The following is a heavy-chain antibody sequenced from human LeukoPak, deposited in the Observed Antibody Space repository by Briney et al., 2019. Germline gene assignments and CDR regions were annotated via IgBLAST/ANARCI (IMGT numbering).Heavy chain of an antibody. D-gene: IGHD3-9*01. Sequence: SETLSLTCTVSGGSISSYYWSWIRQPPGKGLEWIGYIYYSGSTNYNPSLKSRVTISVDTSKNQFSLKLSSVTAADTAVYYCARQYYDILTDYPGDAFDIWGQGTMTVSS. J-gene: IGHJ3*02. V-gene: IGHV4-59*08. CDR2: IYYSGST. CDR3: ARQYYDILTDYPGDAFDI. CDR1: GGSISSYY.